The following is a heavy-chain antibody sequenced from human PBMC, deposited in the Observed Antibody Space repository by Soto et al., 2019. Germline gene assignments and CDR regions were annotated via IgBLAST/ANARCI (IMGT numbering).Heavy chain of an antibody. V-gene: IGHV3-49*03. Sequence: GGSLRLSCTASGFTFGDYAMSWFRQAPGKGLEWVGFIRSKAYGGTTENAASVKGRFTISRDDSKSIAYLQMNSLKTEDTAVYYCTRVHVVWFGPSGMDVWGQGTTVTVSS. CDR2: IRSKAYGGTT. J-gene: IGHJ6*02. CDR1: GFTFGDYA. CDR3: TRVHVVWFGPSGMDV. D-gene: IGHD3-10*01.